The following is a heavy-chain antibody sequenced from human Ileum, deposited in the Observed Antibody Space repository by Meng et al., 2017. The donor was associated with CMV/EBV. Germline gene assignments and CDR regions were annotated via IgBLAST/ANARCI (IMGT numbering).Heavy chain of an antibody. CDR3: ARDRVRYSDDYYYYGMDV. J-gene: IGHJ6*02. CDR1: GGPISSPTYY. Sequence: SETLSLTCTVSGGPISSPTYYWGWIRQPPGTGLEWIGSLYHGVSTYYNPSLKSRVTISVDTSKNQFSLSLSSVTAADTAVYYCARDRVRYSDDYYYYGMDVWGQGTTVTVSS. V-gene: IGHV4-39*07. CDR2: LYHGVST. D-gene: IGHD3-9*01.